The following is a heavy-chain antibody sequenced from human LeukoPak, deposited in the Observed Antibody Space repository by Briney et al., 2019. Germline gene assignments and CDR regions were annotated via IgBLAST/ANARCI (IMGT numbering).Heavy chain of an antibody. Sequence: PSETLSLTCAVSNGPFRGFFWSWIRQAPGKGLECIGEVSHSGTTNYNPSLKSRVNLSLDTSKNQFSLRLTSVTAADTAVYYCARGIFYGGRTQYIWLDLWGQGTLVTVSS. CDR3: ARGIFYGGRTQYIWLDL. V-gene: IGHV4-34*01. CDR2: VSHSGTT. J-gene: IGHJ5*02. D-gene: IGHD4-23*01. CDR1: NGPFRGFF.